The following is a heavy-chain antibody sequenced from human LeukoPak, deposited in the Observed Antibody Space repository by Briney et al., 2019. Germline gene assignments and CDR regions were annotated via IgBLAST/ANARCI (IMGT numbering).Heavy chain of an antibody. CDR2: ISYDGSNK. CDR3: ARDLISSSWYSPRYFQH. J-gene: IGHJ1*01. V-gene: IGHV3-30-3*01. Sequence: PGGSLRLSCAASGFTFSSCAMHWVRQAPGKGLEWVAVISYDGSNKYYADSVKGRFTISRDNSKNTLYLQMNSLRAEDTAVYYCARDLISSSWYSPRYFQHWGQGTLVTVSS. CDR1: GFTFSSCA. D-gene: IGHD6-13*01.